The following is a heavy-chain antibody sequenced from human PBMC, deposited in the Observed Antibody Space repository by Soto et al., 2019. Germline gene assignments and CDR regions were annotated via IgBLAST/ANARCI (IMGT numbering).Heavy chain of an antibody. V-gene: IGHV3-48*01. Sequence: EVQLVESGGGLVQPGGSLRLPCAASGFTFSAYSMNWVRQAPGKRLEWISYISSSSSSIDYTDSVKGRFTISRDNAKNSLYLEISRLRGEDTAVYYCARGLTTMLEYWVLGTLVTVSS. D-gene: IGHD4-17*01. CDR1: GFTFSAYS. J-gene: IGHJ4*02. CDR3: ARGLTTMLEY. CDR2: ISSSSSSI.